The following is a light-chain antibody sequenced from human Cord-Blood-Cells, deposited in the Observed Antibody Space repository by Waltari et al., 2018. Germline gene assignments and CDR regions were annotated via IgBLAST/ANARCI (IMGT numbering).Light chain of an antibody. V-gene: IGKV1-39*01. CDR2: AAS. CDR3: QQSYSTPYT. Sequence: DIKMMHSPSSLSAPVGDRVPITCRASQSIRSYLNWYQQKPGKAPQLLIYAASSLQSGDPSRFSGSGSGTDFTLTISSLQPEDFATYYCQQSYSTPYTFGQGTKLEIK. J-gene: IGKJ2*01. CDR1: QSIRSY.